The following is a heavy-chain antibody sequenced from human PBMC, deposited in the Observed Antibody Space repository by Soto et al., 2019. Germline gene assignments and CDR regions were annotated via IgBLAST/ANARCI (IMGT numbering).Heavy chain of an antibody. CDR1: ASSISGDY. J-gene: IGHJ5*02. D-gene: IGHD6-13*01. CDR2: IYYSGST. CDR3: ARQSSIWEAWLDP. V-gene: IGHV4-59*08. Sequence: SETLSVTCTVSASSISGDYWSWIQQPPGKRLEWIGYIYYSGSTNYNPSLKSRVTISVDTSKIPSSLKLSSVTAPDPAVYWCARQSSIWEAWLDPCGQGTLDAVSS.